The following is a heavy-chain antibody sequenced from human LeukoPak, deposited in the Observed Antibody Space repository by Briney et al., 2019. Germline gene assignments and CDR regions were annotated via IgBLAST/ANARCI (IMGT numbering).Heavy chain of an antibody. CDR1: GFIFGDYY. V-gene: IGHV3-11*01. Sequence: PGGSLRLSCVGSGFIFGDYYMNWIRRAPGKGLEWISFITGSGDSIYYADSVKGRFTVSRDNAKNSLYLQMNSLGAEDTAVYFCARDPEYSDKWGQGTLVTVSS. D-gene: IGHD6-6*01. CDR2: ITGSGDSI. CDR3: ARDPEYSDK. J-gene: IGHJ4*02.